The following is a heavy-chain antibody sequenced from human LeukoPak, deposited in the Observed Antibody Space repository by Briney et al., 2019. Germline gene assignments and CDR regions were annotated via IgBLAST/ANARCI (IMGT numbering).Heavy chain of an antibody. Sequence: GASVKVSCKASGYTFTGYYMHWVRQAPGQGLEWMGWINPNSGGTNYAQKFQGRVTMTRDTSIGTAYMELSRLRSDDTAVYYCARLLRYCSSTSCLYFDYWGQGTLVTVSS. D-gene: IGHD2-2*01. CDR3: ARLLRYCSSTSCLYFDY. V-gene: IGHV1-2*02. CDR2: INPNSGGT. J-gene: IGHJ4*02. CDR1: GYTFTGYY.